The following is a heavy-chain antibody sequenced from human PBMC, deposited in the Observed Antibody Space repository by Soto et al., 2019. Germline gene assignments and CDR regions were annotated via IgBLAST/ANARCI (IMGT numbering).Heavy chain of an antibody. CDR3: ARETPSAAAAYYYYGLDV. CDR1: GYTFSIYY. V-gene: IGHV1-46*01. Sequence: QVHLVQSGAEVKKPGASVKVSCKATGYTFSIYYIHWVRQAPGQGLEWMGIINPSAGTTSYAQRFQGRVTLTSDTSTSTVYMDLSGLTSEDTAKYYCARETPSAAAAYYYYGLDVWGQGTTVTVPS. CDR2: INPSAGTT. J-gene: IGHJ6*02. D-gene: IGHD6-13*01.